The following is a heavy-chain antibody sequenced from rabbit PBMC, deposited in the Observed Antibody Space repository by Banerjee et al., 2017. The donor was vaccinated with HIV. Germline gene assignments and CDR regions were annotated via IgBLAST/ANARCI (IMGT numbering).Heavy chain of an antibody. J-gene: IGHJ4*01. V-gene: IGHV1S45*01. Sequence: QEQLVESGGGLVQPGGSLKLSCKASGFDFSTYGVSWVRQAPGKGLEWIACIYASSGRTYYASWAKGRFTISKTSSTTVTLQMTSLTAADTASYFCARDLAGVIGWNFNLWGQGTLVTVS. CDR1: GFDFSTYG. CDR3: ARDLAGVIGWNFNL. D-gene: IGHD4-1*01. CDR2: IYASSGRT.